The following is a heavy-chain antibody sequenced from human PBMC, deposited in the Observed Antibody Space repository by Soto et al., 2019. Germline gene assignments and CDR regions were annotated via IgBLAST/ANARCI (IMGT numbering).Heavy chain of an antibody. CDR3: AQGATGYYRRVDYYYGMDV. Sequence: QVQLVQSGAEVKKPGSSVKVSCKASGGTFSSYAISWVRQAPGQGLEWMGGIIPIFGTANYAQKFQGRVTITADESTSTAYMELSSLRSEDTAVYYCAQGATGYYRRVDYYYGMDVCGQGTTVTVSS. J-gene: IGHJ6*02. V-gene: IGHV1-69*01. CDR2: IIPIFGTA. D-gene: IGHD3-9*01. CDR1: GGTFSSYA.